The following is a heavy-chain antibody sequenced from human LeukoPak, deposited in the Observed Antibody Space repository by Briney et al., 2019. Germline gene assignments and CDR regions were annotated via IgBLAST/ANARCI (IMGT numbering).Heavy chain of an antibody. CDR1: GFTFSSYW. V-gene: IGHV3-74*01. CDR3: ARGFDDAFDI. J-gene: IGHJ3*02. CDR2: INSDGSST. Sequence: GGSLRLSCAASGFTFSSYWMHWVRQAPGKALVWVSRINSDGSSTSYADSVKGRFTISRDNAKNTLYLQMNSLRAEDTAVYYCARGFDDAFDIWGQGTMVTVSS.